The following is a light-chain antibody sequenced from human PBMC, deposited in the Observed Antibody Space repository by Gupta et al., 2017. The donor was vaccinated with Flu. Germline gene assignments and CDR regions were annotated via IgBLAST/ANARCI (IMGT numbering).Light chain of an antibody. CDR2: DAS. CDR3: QQYDNLPLT. CDR1: QDIINY. V-gene: IGKV1-33*01. J-gene: IGKJ4*01. Sequence: DIQMTQSPSSLSASVGDRVTITCQASQDIINYLDWYQQKPGRAPKLLIYDASSLESGVPSRFSGSGSGTDFTFTISSLQPEDVGTYFCQQYDNLPLTFGGGTKVEV.